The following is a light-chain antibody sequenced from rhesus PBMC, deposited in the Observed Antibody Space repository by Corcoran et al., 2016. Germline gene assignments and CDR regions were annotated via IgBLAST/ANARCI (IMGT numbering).Light chain of an antibody. CDR2: YAN. J-gene: IGKJ2*01. V-gene: IGKV1-32*02. CDR1: QGISSY. CDR3: QQGNSNPHS. Sequence: DIQMSQSPSSLSASVGDRVTITCRASQGISSYLNWYQQKPGKAPKLLIYYANSLASGVPSRFSGSGSGTDFTLTSSSLQPEEFATYYCQQGNSNPHSFGQGTKVEIK.